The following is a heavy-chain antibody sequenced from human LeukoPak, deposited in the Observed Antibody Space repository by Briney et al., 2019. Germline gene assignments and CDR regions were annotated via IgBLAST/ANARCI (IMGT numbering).Heavy chain of an antibody. Sequence: ASVKVSCKASGYTFTSYDLNWVRQATGQGLEWMGWMNPNSGNTDYAQKFQGRVTMTRNTSISTAYMELSSLRSEDTAVYYCARDYVGVGATVGYWGQGTLVTVSS. D-gene: IGHD1-26*01. CDR1: GYTFTSYD. CDR3: ARDYVGVGATVGY. CDR2: MNPNSGNT. V-gene: IGHV1-8*01. J-gene: IGHJ4*02.